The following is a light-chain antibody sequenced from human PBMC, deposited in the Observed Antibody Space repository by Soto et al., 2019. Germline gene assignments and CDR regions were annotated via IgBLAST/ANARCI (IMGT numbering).Light chain of an antibody. V-gene: IGKV3-20*01. J-gene: IGKJ1*01. Sequence: EIVLTQSPGTLSLSPGERATLSCRANQSVSSSYLAWYQQKPGQAPRLLIYGASSRATGIPDRFSGSGSGTDFTLTISRLEPEDFAVYYCQQYGSSRPWTFGQGTKVEIK. CDR3: QQYGSSRPWT. CDR2: GAS. CDR1: QSVSSSY.